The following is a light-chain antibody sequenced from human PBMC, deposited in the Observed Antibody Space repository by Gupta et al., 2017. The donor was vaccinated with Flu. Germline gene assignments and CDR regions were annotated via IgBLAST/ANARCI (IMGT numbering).Light chain of an antibody. Sequence: QSALTQPPSVSGSPGQSVAISCTGTSSDVGGYNSVSWYQQHPGRAPKLMIFEVTKRPSGVPDRFAGSKAGNTASRNVSGLQPEDEADDDCSSSAGSISPDVFGTGTKVTVL. V-gene: IGLV2-8*01. J-gene: IGLJ1*01. CDR2: EVT. CDR3: SSSAGSISPDV. CDR1: SSDVGGYNS.